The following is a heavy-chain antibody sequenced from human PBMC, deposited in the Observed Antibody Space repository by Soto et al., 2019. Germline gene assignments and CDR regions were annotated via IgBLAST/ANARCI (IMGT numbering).Heavy chain of an antibody. Sequence: PGGSLRLSCAASGFTFSSYGMHWVRQAPGKGLEWVAVISYDGSNKYYADSVKGRFTISRDNSKNTLYLQMNSLRAEDTAVYYCAKCLGVYYYYGMDVWGQGTTVTVSS. CDR3: AKCLGVYYYYGMDV. D-gene: IGHD7-27*01. CDR1: GFTFSSYG. V-gene: IGHV3-30*18. J-gene: IGHJ6*02. CDR2: ISYDGSNK.